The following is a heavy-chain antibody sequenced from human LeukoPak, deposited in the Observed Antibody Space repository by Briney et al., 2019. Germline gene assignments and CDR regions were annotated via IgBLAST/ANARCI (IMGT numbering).Heavy chain of an antibody. CDR3: AREAANGITIFTPHFDY. Sequence: SETLSLTCTVSGGSISSYYWSWIRQPPGKGLEWIGYIYYSGSTNYNPSPKSRVTISVDTSKNQFSLKLSPVTAADTAVYYCAREAANGITIFTPHFDYWGQGTLVTVSS. CDR1: GGSISSYY. CDR2: IYYSGST. V-gene: IGHV4-59*01. D-gene: IGHD3-3*01. J-gene: IGHJ4*02.